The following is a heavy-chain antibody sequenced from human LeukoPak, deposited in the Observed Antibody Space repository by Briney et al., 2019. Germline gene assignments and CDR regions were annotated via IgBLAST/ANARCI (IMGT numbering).Heavy chain of an antibody. D-gene: IGHD2/OR15-2a*01. CDR3: ARVGAVKFSFDY. J-gene: IGHJ4*02. CDR1: GGSISSYY. Sequence: SETLSLTCTVSGGSISSYYWSWIRQPPGKGLEWIGYIYYSGSTNYNPSPKSRVTISVDTSKNQFSLKLSSVTAADTAVYYCARVGAVKFSFDYWGQGTLVTVSS. CDR2: IYYSGST. V-gene: IGHV4-59*01.